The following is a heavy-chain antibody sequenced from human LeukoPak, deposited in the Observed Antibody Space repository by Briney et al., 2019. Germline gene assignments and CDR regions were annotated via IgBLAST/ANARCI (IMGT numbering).Heavy chain of an antibody. J-gene: IGHJ4*02. V-gene: IGHV3-30*02. Sequence: PGGSLRLSCAASGFTLSSYGMHWVRQAPGKGLEWVAFIRYDGSNKYYADSVKGRFTISRDNSKNTLYLQMNSLRAEDTAVYYCANGGPAAPYFDYWGQGTLVTVSS. CDR1: GFTLSSYG. D-gene: IGHD2-2*01. CDR3: ANGGPAAPYFDY. CDR2: IRYDGSNK.